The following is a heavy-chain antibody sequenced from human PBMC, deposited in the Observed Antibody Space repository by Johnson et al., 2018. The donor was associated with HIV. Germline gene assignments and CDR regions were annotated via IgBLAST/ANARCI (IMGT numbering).Heavy chain of an antibody. D-gene: IGHD3-22*01. Sequence: MQLVESVGGLIQPGGSLRLSCAASGFTFDDYGVSWVRQAPGKGLEWVSGINWNGGSTGYADSVKGRFTISRDNAKKSLYLQMKSLRDEDTALYYCARDVGLWFPTITMIDAFDIWGQGTMVTVSS. CDR2: INWNGGST. V-gene: IGHV3-20*04. J-gene: IGHJ3*02. CDR3: ARDVGLWFPTITMIDAFDI. CDR1: GFTFDDYG.